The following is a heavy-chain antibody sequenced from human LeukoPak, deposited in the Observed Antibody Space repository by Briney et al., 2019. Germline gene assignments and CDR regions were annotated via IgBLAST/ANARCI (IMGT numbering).Heavy chain of an antibody. D-gene: IGHD4/OR15-4a*01. CDR2: ISGSSSYI. CDR1: GFTFSSYS. J-gene: IGHJ4*02. CDR3: ARESMVPTSPPFDY. V-gene: IGHV3-21*01. Sequence: PGGSLRLSCAASGFTFSSYSMNWVRQAPGKGLEWVSSISGSSSYIYYADSVKGRFTISRDNAKNSLYLQMNSLRAEDTAVYYCARESMVPTSPPFDYWGQGTLVTVSS.